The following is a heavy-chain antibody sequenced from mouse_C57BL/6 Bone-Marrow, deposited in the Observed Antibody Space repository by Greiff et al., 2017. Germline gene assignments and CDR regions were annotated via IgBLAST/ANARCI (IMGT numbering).Heavy chain of an antibody. CDR3: ARSNAWFAD. Sequence: QVQLQQPGAELVRPGTSVKLSCKASGYTFTSYWMHWVKQRPGQGLEWIGVIDPSDSYTNYNQKFKGKATLTVDTSSSTAYMQLSSLTSEDSAVYYCARSNAWFADWGKGTLVTVSA. CDR1: GYTFTSYW. V-gene: IGHV1-59*01. J-gene: IGHJ3*01. CDR2: IDPSDSYT.